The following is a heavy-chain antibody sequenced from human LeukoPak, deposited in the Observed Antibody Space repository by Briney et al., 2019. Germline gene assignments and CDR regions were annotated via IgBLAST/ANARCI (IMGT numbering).Heavy chain of an antibody. D-gene: IGHD1-26*01. J-gene: IGHJ3*02. CDR2: IKQDGCDK. CDR3: AREAVTLVGADDAFDI. CDR1: GFTFGSYA. V-gene: IGHV3-7*01. Sequence: GGSLRLSYAASGFTFGSYAMSWVRQAPGKGLEWVANIKQDGCDKYYVDSVKGRFTISRDNAKNSLNLQMNNLRAEDTAVYYCAREAVTLVGADDAFDIWGQGTMVTVSS.